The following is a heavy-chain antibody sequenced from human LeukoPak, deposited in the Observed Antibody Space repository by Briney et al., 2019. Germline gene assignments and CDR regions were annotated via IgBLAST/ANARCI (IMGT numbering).Heavy chain of an antibody. CDR2: ISYDGSNK. Sequence: GRSLRLSCAASGFTFSSYGMHWVRQAPGKGLEWVAVISYDGSNKYYADSVKGRFTISRDSSKNTLYLQMNSLRAEDTAVYYCAILAVAGIGFDYWGQGTLVTVSS. J-gene: IGHJ4*02. D-gene: IGHD6-19*01. V-gene: IGHV3-30*03. CDR1: GFTFSSYG. CDR3: AILAVAGIGFDY.